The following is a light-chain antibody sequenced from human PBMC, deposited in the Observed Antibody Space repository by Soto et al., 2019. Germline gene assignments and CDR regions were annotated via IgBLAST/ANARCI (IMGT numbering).Light chain of an antibody. CDR1: QSLGSSY. CDR3: QQYGGSPRA. V-gene: IGKV3-20*01. CDR2: GVS. J-gene: IGKJ1*01. Sequence: EIVLTQSPGTLSLSPGERATLSCRASQSLGSSYLAWYQQKPGQAPRLLIYGVSSRATGIPDRFSCSGSGTDFTLTISRLEPEDFAMYYCQQYGGSPRAFGQGTEVEVK.